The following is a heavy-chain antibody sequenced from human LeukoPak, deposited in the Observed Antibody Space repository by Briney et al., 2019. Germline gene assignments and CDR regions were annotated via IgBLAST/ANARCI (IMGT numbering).Heavy chain of an antibody. D-gene: IGHD4-11*01. V-gene: IGHV3-64*01. Sequence: PGGSLRLSCEASGFTFSSYGLHWVRQTPGKGLEYVSSISGKGGRTYYGHSVKGRFTISRDDSKNTLYLQMGSLRAEDMAVYYCARASIYRPLDYWGQGTLVTVSS. J-gene: IGHJ4*02. CDR1: GFTFSSYG. CDR3: ARASIYRPLDY. CDR2: ISGKGGRT.